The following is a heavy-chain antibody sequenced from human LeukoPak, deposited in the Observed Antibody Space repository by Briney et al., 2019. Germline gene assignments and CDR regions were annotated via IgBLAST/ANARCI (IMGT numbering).Heavy chain of an antibody. D-gene: IGHD3-22*01. CDR3: ARHSLRDSSGYYFGAVYYFDY. Sequence: SETLSLTCTVSGGSISSSSYYWGWIRQPPGEGLEWIGSIYYSGSTYYNPSLKSRVTISVDTSKNQFSLKLSSVTAADTAVYYCARHSLRDSSGYYFGAVYYFDYWGQGTLVTVSS. J-gene: IGHJ4*02. V-gene: IGHV4-39*01. CDR2: IYYSGST. CDR1: GGSISSSSYY.